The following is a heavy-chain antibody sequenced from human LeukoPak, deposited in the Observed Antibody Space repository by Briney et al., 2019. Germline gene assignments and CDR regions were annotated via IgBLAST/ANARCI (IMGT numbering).Heavy chain of an antibody. CDR1: GYTFTGYY. V-gene: IGHV1-2*06. D-gene: IGHD2-2*01. CDR2: INPNSGGT. Sequence: ASVKVSCKASGYTFTGYYMHWVRQAPGQGLEWMGRINPNSGGTNYAQKFQGRVTMTRDTSISTAYMELSRLRSDDTAVYYCARELEDIVVVPAAVDYWGQGTLVTVSS. J-gene: IGHJ4*02. CDR3: ARELEDIVVVPAAVDY.